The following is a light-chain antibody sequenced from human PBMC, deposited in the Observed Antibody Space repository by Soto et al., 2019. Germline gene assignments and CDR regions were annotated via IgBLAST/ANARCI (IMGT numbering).Light chain of an antibody. CDR1: QGLVHGDGNTY. CDR2: DVS. CDR3: MQGTHWPKT. V-gene: IGKV2-30*02. J-gene: IGKJ1*01. Sequence: DVVMTQSPLSLPVSLGQPASISCRSSQGLVHGDGNTYLNWFQQRPGQSPRRLIYDVSNRDSGVPERFSGSGSGTEFTLKISRVEAEDVGVYFCMQGTHWPKTFGQGTKVEIK.